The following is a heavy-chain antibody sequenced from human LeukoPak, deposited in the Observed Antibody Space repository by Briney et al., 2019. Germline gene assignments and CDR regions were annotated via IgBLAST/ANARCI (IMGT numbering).Heavy chain of an antibody. CDR2: ISSSGSSI. D-gene: IGHD3-22*01. V-gene: IGHV3-48*03. CDR1: GFTFSSYE. Sequence: GGSLRLSCAASGFTFSSYEMHWVRQAPGKGLEWVSYISSSGSSIYYADSVKGRLTISRDNAKNSLYLQMNSLRAEDPAVYYCARAEYYYDSSGYFPFDYWGQGTLVTVSS. CDR3: ARAEYYYDSSGYFPFDY. J-gene: IGHJ4*02.